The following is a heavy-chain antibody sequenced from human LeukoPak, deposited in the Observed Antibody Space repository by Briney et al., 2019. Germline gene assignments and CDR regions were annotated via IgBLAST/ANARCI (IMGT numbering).Heavy chain of an antibody. J-gene: IGHJ4*02. CDR2: IRFTGSYI. D-gene: IGHD3-22*01. CDR1: RFTFTSYS. Sequence: PGGSLRLSCAASRFTFTSYSMNWVRQAPGRGLEWVSSIRFTGSYIYYADSVKGRFTISRDDAKNLLSLQMISLRVEDTAVYYCARGAYYYEDWGQGTLVTVSS. V-gene: IGHV3-21*01. CDR3: ARGAYYYED.